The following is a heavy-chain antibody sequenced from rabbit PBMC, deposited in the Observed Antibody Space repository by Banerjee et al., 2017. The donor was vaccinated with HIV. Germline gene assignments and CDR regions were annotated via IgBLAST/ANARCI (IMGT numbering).Heavy chain of an antibody. Sequence: QEQLEESGGGLVKPGASLTLTCNASGFSFNSGLPMCGVRQAPGKGLEWIACIDIGDGKTYYANWAEGRLTISKASSTVDLKMTSLTAADTATYFCARDNYDDYGSWDAFDPWGPGTLVTVS. J-gene: IGHJ2*01. CDR1: GFSFNSGLP. CDR2: IDIGDGKT. CDR3: ARDNYDDYGSWDAFDP. D-gene: IGHD2-1*01. V-gene: IGHV1S45*01.